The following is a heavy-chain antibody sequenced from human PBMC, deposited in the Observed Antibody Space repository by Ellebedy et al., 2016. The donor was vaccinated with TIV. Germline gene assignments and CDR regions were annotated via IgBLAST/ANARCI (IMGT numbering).Heavy chain of an antibody. CDR1: GFTFSLYW. CDR3: ARLEIVAEPAPDPVDL. J-gene: IGHJ3*01. V-gene: IGHV3-53*04. Sequence: GESLKISXAASGFTFSLYWMAWVRQAPGKGLEWVAAIYRGGSTFYADSVAGRFTISRHKSKNTLFLQMKSLRPEDTAVYFCARLEIVAEPAPDPVDLWGQGTMVTVSS. D-gene: IGHD2/OR15-2a*01. CDR2: IYRGGST.